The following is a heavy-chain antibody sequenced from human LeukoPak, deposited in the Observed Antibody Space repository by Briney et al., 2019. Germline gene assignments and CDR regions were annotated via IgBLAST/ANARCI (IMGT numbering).Heavy chain of an antibody. J-gene: IGHJ3*02. CDR2: ISGSGGST. D-gene: IGHD3-22*01. Sequence: PGGSLRLSCAASGFTVSSNYMSWVRQAPGKGLEWVSAISGSGGSTYYADSVKGRFTISRDNSKNTLYLQMNSLRAEDTAVYYCAKSGTSSGSPDAFDIWGQGTVVTVSS. CDR3: AKSGTSSGSPDAFDI. CDR1: GFTVSSNY. V-gene: IGHV3-23*01.